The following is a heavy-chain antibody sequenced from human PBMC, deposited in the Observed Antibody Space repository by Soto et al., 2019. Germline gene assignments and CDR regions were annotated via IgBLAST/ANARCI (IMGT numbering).Heavy chain of an antibody. CDR1: GFTFSNAW. J-gene: IGHJ6*02. V-gene: IGHV3-15*01. D-gene: IGHD2-2*02. CDR3: TTAQVDPAAILEGVYYYYYGMDV. Sequence: GGSLRLSCAASGFTFSNAWMSWVRQAPGKGLEWVGRIKSKTDGGTTDYAAPVKGRFTSSRDDSKNTLYLQMNSLKTEATSVYYCTTAQVDPAAILEGVYYYYYGMDVWGLGTTCTVSS. CDR2: IKSKTDGGTT.